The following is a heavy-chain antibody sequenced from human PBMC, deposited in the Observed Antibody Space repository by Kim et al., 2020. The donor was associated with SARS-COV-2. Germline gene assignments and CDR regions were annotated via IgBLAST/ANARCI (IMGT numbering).Heavy chain of an antibody. CDR2: IKSKTDGGTT. D-gene: IGHD6-19*01. J-gene: IGHJ4*02. V-gene: IGHV3-15*01. CDR1: GFTFSNAW. Sequence: GGSLRLSCAASGFTFSNAWMSWVRQAPGKGLEWVGRIKSKTDGGTTDYAAPVKGRFTISRDDSKNTLYLQMNSLKTEDTAVYYCTTGLVAGTNYFDYWGQGTLVTVSS. CDR3: TTGLVAGTNYFDY.